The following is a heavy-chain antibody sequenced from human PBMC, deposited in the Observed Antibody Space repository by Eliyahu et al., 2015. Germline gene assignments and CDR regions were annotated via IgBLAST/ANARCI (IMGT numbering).Heavy chain of an antibody. CDR2: ISGSGGST. CDR3: AKDASLYYYGSGSYSDY. Sequence: EVQLLESGGGLVQPGGSLRLSCAASGFPFSSXACGGVRQAPGKGLEWVSAISGSGGSTYYADSVKGRFTISRDNSKNTLYLQMNSLRAEDTAVYYCAKDASLYYYGSGSYSDYWGQGTLVTVSS. J-gene: IGHJ4*02. CDR1: GFPFSSXA. V-gene: IGHV3-23*01. D-gene: IGHD3-10*01.